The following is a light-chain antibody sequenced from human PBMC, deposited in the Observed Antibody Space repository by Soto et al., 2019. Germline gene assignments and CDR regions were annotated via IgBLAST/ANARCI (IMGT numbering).Light chain of an antibody. CDR1: QSVSNY. CDR3: QQRSYWLT. CDR2: DAS. V-gene: IGKV3-11*01. Sequence: EIVLTQSPATLSLSPGERATLSCRASQSVSNYLAWYQQKPGQAPRLLIYDASNRATGIPARFSGSGSGTDFTLTISSLAPDDFAVYYCQQRSYWLTFGGGTKVEIK. J-gene: IGKJ4*01.